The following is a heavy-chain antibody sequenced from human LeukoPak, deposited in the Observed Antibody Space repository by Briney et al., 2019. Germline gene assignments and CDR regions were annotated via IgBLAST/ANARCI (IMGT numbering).Heavy chain of an antibody. Sequence: ASVKVSCKVSEYALTELSIHWVRQTPGKGLECMGGFDPEAGETIYAQKFQGRVTMTEDTSTDTAYMELSSLTSDDTAVYYCATLPPLWTGRDVWGQGTTVTVSS. CDR3: ATLPPLWTGRDV. CDR1: EYALTELS. CDR2: FDPEAGET. J-gene: IGHJ6*02. D-gene: IGHD3-10*02. V-gene: IGHV1-24*01.